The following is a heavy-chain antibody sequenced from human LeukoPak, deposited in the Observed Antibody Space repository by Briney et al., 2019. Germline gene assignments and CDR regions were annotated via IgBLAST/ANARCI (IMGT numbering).Heavy chain of an antibody. CDR1: GFTLSTYW. D-gene: IGHD3-22*01. Sequence: GGCLRLSRAASGFTLSTYWMSWVRQAPGKGLEWVANIKEDGSERYYGDSVKGRFTISRDNAKNSLYLQMNSLRAEDTAVYYCARDSSGYQWGQGTLVTVSS. CDR3: ARDSSGYQ. CDR2: IKEDGSER. J-gene: IGHJ4*02. V-gene: IGHV3-7*01.